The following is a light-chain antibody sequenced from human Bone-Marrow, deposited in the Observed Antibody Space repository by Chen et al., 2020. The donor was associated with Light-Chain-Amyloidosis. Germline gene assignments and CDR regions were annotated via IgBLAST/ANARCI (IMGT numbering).Light chain of an antibody. CDR3: QSADSSGTYEVI. CDR1: NIAAKS. J-gene: IGLJ2*01. CDR2: RDT. V-gene: IGLV3-25*03. Sequence: SYVLTQAPSVSVAPGQTARITCGGQNIAAKSVHWYQQRPGQAPVLVIHRDTERPSGISERFSGSSSGTTATLTISGVQAEDEADYHCQSADSSGTYEVIFGGGTKLTVL.